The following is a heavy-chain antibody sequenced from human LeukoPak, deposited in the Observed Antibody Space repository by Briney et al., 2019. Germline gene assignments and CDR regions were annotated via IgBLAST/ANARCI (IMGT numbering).Heavy chain of an antibody. D-gene: IGHD6-19*01. CDR1: AFTFSSYS. CDR3: ARVHIAVAGAFDY. Sequence: GGSLRLSCAASAFTFSSYSMNWVRQAPGKGLEWVSSISSSSSYIYYADSVKGRFTISRDNAKNSLYLQMNSLRAEDTAVYYCARVHIAVAGAFDYWGQGTLVTVSS. CDR2: ISSSSSYI. V-gene: IGHV3-21*01. J-gene: IGHJ4*02.